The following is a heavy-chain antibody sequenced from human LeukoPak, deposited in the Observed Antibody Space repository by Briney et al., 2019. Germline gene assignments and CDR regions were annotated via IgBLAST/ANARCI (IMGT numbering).Heavy chain of an antibody. D-gene: IGHD3-22*01. Sequence: GRSLRLSCAASGFTFSSYAMHWVRQAPGKGLEWVAVISYDGSNKYYADSVKGRFTISRDNSKNTLFLQMNSLRAADSAVYYCARESFYYYDESGYSTVYYFDFWGQGTLVTVSS. CDR2: ISYDGSNK. J-gene: IGHJ4*02. CDR3: ARESFYYYDESGYSTVYYFDF. V-gene: IGHV3-30-3*01. CDR1: GFTFSSYA.